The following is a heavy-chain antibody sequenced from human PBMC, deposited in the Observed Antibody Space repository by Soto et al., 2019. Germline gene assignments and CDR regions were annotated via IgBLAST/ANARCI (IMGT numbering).Heavy chain of an antibody. CDR3: ARDVGWELAIRYFDY. D-gene: IGHD1-26*01. CDR1: GGSVSSGSYY. V-gene: IGHV4-61*01. J-gene: IGHJ4*02. CDR2: IYYSGST. Sequence: QVQLQESGPGLVKPSETLSLTCTVSGGSVSSGSYYWSWIRQPPGKGLEWIGYIYYSGSTNYNPSLRSRVTISVDTTKNQFSLKLSSVTAADTAVYYCARDVGWELAIRYFDYWGQGTLVTVSS.